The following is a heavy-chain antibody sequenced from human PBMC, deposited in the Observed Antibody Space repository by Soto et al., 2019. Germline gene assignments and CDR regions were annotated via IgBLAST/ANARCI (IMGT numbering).Heavy chain of an antibody. CDR2: IYYSGST. D-gene: IGHD4-17*01. V-gene: IGHV4-30-4*01. Sequence: SETLSLTCTVPGGSISSGDYYWSWIRQPPGKGLEWIGYIYYSGSTYYNPSLKSRVTISVDTSKNQYSLKLSSVTAADTAVYYCARVYGDDFDYWGQGTLVTVSS. J-gene: IGHJ4*02. CDR3: ARVYGDDFDY. CDR1: GGSISSGDYY.